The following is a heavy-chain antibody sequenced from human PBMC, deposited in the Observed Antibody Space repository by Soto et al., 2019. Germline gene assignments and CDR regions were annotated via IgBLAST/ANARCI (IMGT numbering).Heavy chain of an antibody. CDR1: GYTFTSYG. CDR2: ISAYNGNT. V-gene: IGHV1-18*01. Sequence: ASVKVSCKASGYTFTSYGISWVRQAPGQGLEWMGWISAYNGNTNYAQKLQGRVTMTTDTSTSTAYMELRSLRSDDTAVYYCARSITGTSVSVWFDPWGQGTLVTVSS. CDR3: ARSITGTSVSVWFDP. D-gene: IGHD1-7*01. J-gene: IGHJ5*02.